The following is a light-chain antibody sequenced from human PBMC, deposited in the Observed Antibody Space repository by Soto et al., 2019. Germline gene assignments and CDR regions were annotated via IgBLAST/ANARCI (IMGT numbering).Light chain of an antibody. Sequence: QTVVTREPSLTVSPGGTVTLTCGSSTGAVTSGHYPYWFQQKPGQAPRTLIYDTSNKHSWTPARFSGSLLGGKAALTLSGAQPEDEAEYHCLLSYSGARHVVFGGGTKLTVL. CDR2: DTS. CDR3: LLSYSGARHVV. CDR1: TGAVTSGHY. V-gene: IGLV7-46*01. J-gene: IGLJ2*01.